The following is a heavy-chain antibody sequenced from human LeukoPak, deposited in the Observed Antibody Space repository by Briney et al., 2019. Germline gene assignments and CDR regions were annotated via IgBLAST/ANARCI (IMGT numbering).Heavy chain of an antibody. Sequence: SETLSLTCAVYGGSFSGYYWSWIRQPPGKGLEWIGEINHSGSTNYNRSLKSRVTISVDTSKNQFSLKLSSVTAADTAVYYCARRGVTTDYWGQGTLVTVSS. V-gene: IGHV4-34*01. CDR2: INHSGST. CDR1: GGSFSGYY. CDR3: ARRGVTTDY. J-gene: IGHJ4*02. D-gene: IGHD4-17*01.